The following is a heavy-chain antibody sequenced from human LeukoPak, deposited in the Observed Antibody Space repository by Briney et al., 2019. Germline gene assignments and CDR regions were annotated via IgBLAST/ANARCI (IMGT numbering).Heavy chain of an antibody. CDR3: ASRKLGNDY. CDR2: IYHTGST. Sequence: SETLSLTCTVSGYSISSGYYWGWIRQPPGKGLEWIGSIYHTGSTSYSPSLKSRVTISADTSQNQFSLKLSSVTAADTAVYYCASRKLGNDYWGQGTLVTVSS. J-gene: IGHJ4*02. CDR1: GYSISSGYY. D-gene: IGHD7-27*01. V-gene: IGHV4-38-2*02.